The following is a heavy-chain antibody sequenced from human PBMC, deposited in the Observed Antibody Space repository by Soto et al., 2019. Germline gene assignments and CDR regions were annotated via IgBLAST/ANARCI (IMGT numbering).Heavy chain of an antibody. Sequence: SGGSLRLSCAASGFTFSSYAMHWVRQAPGKGLEWVAVISYDGSNKYYADSVKGRFTISRDNSKNTLYLQMNSLRAEDTAVYYCARDSSGVVVVPAASVFDYWGQGTLVTVSS. D-gene: IGHD2-2*01. CDR3: ARDSSGVVVVPAASVFDY. J-gene: IGHJ4*02. CDR1: GFTFSSYA. V-gene: IGHV3-30-3*01. CDR2: ISYDGSNK.